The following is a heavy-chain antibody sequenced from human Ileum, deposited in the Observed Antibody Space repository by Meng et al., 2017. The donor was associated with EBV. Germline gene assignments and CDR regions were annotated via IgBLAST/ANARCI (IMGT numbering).Heavy chain of an antibody. Sequence: GKAQESGQGLVKPSGTLSRTCAGSGGSISSSNWWSWVRQPPGKGLEWIGEIYHSGSTNYNPSLKSRVTMSVDKSKNQFSLNLSSVTAADTAVYYCARVGQWLPIDYWGQGTLVTVSS. D-gene: IGHD6-19*01. CDR3: ARVGQWLPIDY. J-gene: IGHJ4*02. CDR2: IYHSGST. CDR1: GGSISSSNW. V-gene: IGHV4-4*02.